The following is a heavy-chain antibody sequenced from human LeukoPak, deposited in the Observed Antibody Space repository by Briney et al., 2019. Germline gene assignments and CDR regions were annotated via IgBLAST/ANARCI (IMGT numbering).Heavy chain of an antibody. V-gene: IGHV1-18*04. CDR1: GYXFTGYY. D-gene: IGHD3-22*01. Sequence: ASVKVSCKASGYXFTGYYIHWVRQAPGQGLEWMGWITPNSGSTNYAQKLQGRVTMTTDTSTSTAYMELRSLRSDDTAVYYCARDYYDSSGYPPFDYWGQGTLVTVSS. CDR2: ITPNSGST. CDR3: ARDYYDSSGYPPFDY. J-gene: IGHJ4*02.